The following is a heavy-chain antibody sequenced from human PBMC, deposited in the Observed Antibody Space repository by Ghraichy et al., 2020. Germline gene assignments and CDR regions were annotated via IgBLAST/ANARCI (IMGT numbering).Heavy chain of an antibody. D-gene: IGHD1-26*01. CDR2: LNWNGDST. V-gene: IGHV3-20*04. CDR3: AKSRGLSGSDFDS. J-gene: IGHJ4*02. CDR1: GFIFDDYG. Sequence: GGSLRLSCAASGFIFDDYGMSWVREVPGKGLEWVCGLNWNGDSTGYVDSVKARFTISRDNAKNSLYVQMDNLRAEDTALYYCAKSRGLSGSDFDSWGQGTQVTVSS.